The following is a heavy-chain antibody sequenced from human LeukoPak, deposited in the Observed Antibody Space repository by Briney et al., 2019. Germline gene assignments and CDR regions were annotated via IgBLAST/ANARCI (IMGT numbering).Heavy chain of an antibody. D-gene: IGHD3-10*01. V-gene: IGHV4-59*08. J-gene: IGHJ4*02. Sequence: SETLSLTCTVSGGSIRGYFWSWIRQPPGKGLEWIGHIYSSGSTTYTPSLQGRVTISLDTSKNQFSLRLSSVTAADTAVYYCARHYDSGSYPLDFWGQGTLVTVSS. CDR1: GGSIRGYF. CDR2: IYSSGST. CDR3: ARHYDSGSYPLDF.